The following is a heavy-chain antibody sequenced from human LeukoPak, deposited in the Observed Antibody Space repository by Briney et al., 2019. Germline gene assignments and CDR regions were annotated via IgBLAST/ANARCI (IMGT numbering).Heavy chain of an antibody. CDR2: INHSGST. D-gene: IGHD3-10*01. CDR3: ARDFMV. CDR1: GGSFSGYY. V-gene: IGHV4-34*01. J-gene: IGHJ4*02. Sequence: SETLSLTCAVYGGSFSGYYWSWIRQPPGKGLEWIGEINHSGSTNYNPSLKSRVTISVDTSKNQFPLKLSSVTAADTAVYYCARDFMVWGQGTLVTVSS.